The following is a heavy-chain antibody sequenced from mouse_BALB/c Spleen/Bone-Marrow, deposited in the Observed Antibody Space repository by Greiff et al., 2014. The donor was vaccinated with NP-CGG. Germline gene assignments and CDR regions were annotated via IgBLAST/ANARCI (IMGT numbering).Heavy chain of an antibody. J-gene: IGHJ3*01. Sequence: VKLMESGPELVKPGASVKISCKASGYTFTRYYIHWVKQRPGQGLEWIGWIYPGNVNTKYNGKFKDKATLTADKSSSTAYMQLSSLTSEDSAVYFCARALTGTWFAYWGQGTLVTVSA. D-gene: IGHD4-1*01. CDR3: ARALTGTWFAY. CDR2: IYPGNVNT. CDR1: GYTFTRYY. V-gene: IGHV1S56*01.